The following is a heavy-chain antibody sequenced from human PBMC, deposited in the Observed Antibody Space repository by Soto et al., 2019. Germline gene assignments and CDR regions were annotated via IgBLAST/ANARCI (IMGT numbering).Heavy chain of an antibody. D-gene: IGHD4-17*01. CDR2: MNPNSGNT. Sequence: QVQLVQSGAEVKKPGASVKVSCKASGYTFTSYDINWVRQATGQGLEWMGWMNPNSGNTGYAEKFQGRVTMTRNTSRSTAYMELRSLGSEDTAVYYCAVYGGNSYGYFAPWGRGTLVTVSS. CDR1: GYTFTSYD. CDR3: AVYGGNSYGYFAP. J-gene: IGHJ2*01. V-gene: IGHV1-8*01.